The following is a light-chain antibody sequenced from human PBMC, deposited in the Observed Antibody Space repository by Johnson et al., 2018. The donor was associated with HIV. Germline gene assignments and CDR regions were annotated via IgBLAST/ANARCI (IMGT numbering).Light chain of an antibody. V-gene: IGLV1-51*01. Sequence: QSVLTQPPSVSAAPGQKVTISCSGSSSYIGNNYVSWYQQLPGTAPKLLIYDNNKRPSGIPDRFSGSKSGTSATLGITGLQTGDEADYFCGTWDLSLNAYVFGLGTKVTVL. J-gene: IGLJ1*01. CDR2: DNN. CDR3: GTWDLSLNAYV. CDR1: SSYIGNNY.